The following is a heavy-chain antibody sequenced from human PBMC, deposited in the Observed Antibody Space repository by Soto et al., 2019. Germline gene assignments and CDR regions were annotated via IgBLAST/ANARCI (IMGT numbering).Heavy chain of an antibody. CDR3: ALVVWGVMTEAYYFCY. V-gene: IGHV5-51*03. CDR1: GYRFTNYW. Sequence: EVQLEQSGAEVKKPGESLKISCKGSGYRFTNYWIGWVRQMPGKGLEWMGLIYPGDSDTRYSPSFQGQVTISADKSISTAYLQWRSLKAADTAMYYCALVVWGVMTEAYYFCYWGQGTLVTVSS. J-gene: IGHJ4*02. CDR2: IYPGDSDT. D-gene: IGHD3-10*01.